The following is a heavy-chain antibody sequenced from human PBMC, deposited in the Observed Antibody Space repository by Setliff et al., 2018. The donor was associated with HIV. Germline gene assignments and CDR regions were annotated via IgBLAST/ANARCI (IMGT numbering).Heavy chain of an antibody. CDR3: ARGGGGYYYVGAVDI. V-gene: IGHV1-8*01. Sequence: ASVKVSCKASGHTFTNVDIHWLRRATGQGLEWMGWMNPNTGVSGYALKFQARVTMTRDTSISTAYMELSSLTSEDTAVYYCARGGGGYYYVGAVDIWGQGTVVTVSS. D-gene: IGHD3-22*01. CDR2: MNPNTGVS. J-gene: IGHJ3*02. CDR1: GHTFTNVD.